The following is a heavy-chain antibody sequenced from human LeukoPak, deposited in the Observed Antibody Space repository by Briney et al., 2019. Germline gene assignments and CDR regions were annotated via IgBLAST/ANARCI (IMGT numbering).Heavy chain of an antibody. Sequence: PGGSLRLSCAASGFTFSSYSMNWVRQAPGKGLEWVSSISSSSSYIYYADSVKGRFTISRDNAKNSLYLQMNSLRADDTAVYYCARVLHKRNYDGSDYYGYWGQGTLVTVSS. CDR3: ARVLHKRNYDGSDYYGY. D-gene: IGHD3-22*01. CDR2: ISSSSSYI. CDR1: GFTFSSYS. V-gene: IGHV3-21*01. J-gene: IGHJ4*02.